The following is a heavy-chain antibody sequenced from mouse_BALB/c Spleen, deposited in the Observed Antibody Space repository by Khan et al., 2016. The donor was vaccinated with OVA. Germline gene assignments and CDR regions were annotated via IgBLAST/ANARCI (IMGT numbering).Heavy chain of an antibody. Sequence: EVQLVESGGGLVQPGGSMKLSCAASGFTFSDAWMDWVRQSPEKGLEWVAEIRSRANNPSTYYSESVRGRFTISRDDSTSSVYLQMNSLRAEDTGMYYCTSNYVRYYYSMDYWGQGTSVTVSS. J-gene: IGHJ4*01. CDR2: IRSRANNPST. V-gene: IGHV6-6*01. CDR3: TSNYVRYYYSMDY. CDR1: GFTFSDAW. D-gene: IGHD1-1*01.